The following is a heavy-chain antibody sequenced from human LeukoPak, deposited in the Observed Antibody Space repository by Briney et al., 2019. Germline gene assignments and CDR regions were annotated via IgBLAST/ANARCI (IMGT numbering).Heavy chain of an antibody. CDR3: ARVVDSSSRYYFDY. V-gene: IGHV1-2*02. CDR2: INPDSGGT. Sequence: GASVRVSCKASGYTFTGYFMHWVRHAPGPGLVWMGWINPDSGGTAYAQKFQGRVTMTRDPSISTAYMELSRLRSDDTAVYYCARVVDSSSRYYFDYWGQGTLVTVSS. J-gene: IGHJ4*02. D-gene: IGHD6-13*01. CDR1: GYTFTGYF.